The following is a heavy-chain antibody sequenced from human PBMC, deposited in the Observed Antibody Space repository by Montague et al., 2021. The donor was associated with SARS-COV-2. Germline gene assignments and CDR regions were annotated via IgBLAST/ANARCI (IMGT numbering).Heavy chain of an antibody. CDR3: ARGGSIFFDDVCYLPRSGFDS. Sequence: SETLSLTCTVYYGSFSGYYWSWIRQPPGKGLEWIGEINHSGTTNYNPSLKSRVTMSVDTSKNQFSLNLTSVSAADTAVYYCARGGSIFFDDVCYLPRSGFDSWGQGTLVTVSS. CDR1: YGSFSGYY. J-gene: IGHJ5*01. D-gene: IGHD2-8*01. V-gene: IGHV4-34*01. CDR2: INHSGTT.